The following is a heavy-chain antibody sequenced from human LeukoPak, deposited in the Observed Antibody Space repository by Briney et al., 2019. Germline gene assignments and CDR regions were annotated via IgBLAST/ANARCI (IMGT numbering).Heavy chain of an antibody. D-gene: IGHD5/OR15-5a*01. CDR1: GFTFSSYW. J-gene: IGHJ6*02. V-gene: IGHV3-7*05. CDR2: IKQDGSEK. Sequence: PGGSLRLSCAASGFTFSSYWISGVPQAPGKGLEWVANIKQDGSEKYYVDSVKGRFTISRDNAKNSLYLQMNSLRAEDTAVYYCASLSTSFGMDVWGQGTTVTVSS. CDR3: ASLSTSFGMDV.